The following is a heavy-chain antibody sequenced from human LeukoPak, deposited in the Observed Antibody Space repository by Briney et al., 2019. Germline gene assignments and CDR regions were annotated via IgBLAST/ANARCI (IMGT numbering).Heavy chain of an antibody. Sequence: SETLSLSCTVSGGSINSHSYYWGWIRQPPGKGLEWIGSVYYDGTSYSNPSLKSRVAVFVDTSRDQFSLDLSFVTAADTALYYCVRHISTNTGYFDSCGQGTLVSVSS. V-gene: IGHV4-39*01. D-gene: IGHD5-24*01. CDR2: VYYDGTS. CDR3: VRHISTNTGYFDS. J-gene: IGHJ4*02. CDR1: GGSINSHSYY.